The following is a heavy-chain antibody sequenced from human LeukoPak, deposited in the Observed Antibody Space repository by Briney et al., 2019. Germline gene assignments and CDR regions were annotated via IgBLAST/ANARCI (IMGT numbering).Heavy chain of an antibody. V-gene: IGHV1-46*01. D-gene: IGHD3-22*01. CDR3: ARGVIDY. CDR1: GYTFTTYY. CDR2: LNPSGGSA. J-gene: IGHJ4*02. Sequence: ASVKVSCKASGYTFTTYYMHWVRQVPGQGLEWMGVLNPSGGSASYAQNFQGRVTMTRDTSTSTVYMELSSLRSEDTAVYYCARGVIDYWGQGILVTVSS.